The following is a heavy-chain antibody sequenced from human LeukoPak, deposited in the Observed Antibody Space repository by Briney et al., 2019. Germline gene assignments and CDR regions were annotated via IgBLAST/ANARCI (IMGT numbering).Heavy chain of an antibody. CDR1: GFPFSNAW. V-gene: IGHV3-15*01. Sequence: PGESLRLSCVVSGFPFSNAWLQWVRQAPGKGLEWVGRIKGTDVGGTAAYAAPVQGRFTIPRDDSQNTMYLQMNSLKTEDTAVYYCTTVSHIGGRPGDQGTLVTVSS. CDR2: IKGTDVGGTA. D-gene: IGHD6-6*01. CDR3: TTVSHIGGRP. J-gene: IGHJ4*02.